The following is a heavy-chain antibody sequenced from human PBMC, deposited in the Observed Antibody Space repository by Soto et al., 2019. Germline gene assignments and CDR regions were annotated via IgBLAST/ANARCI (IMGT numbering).Heavy chain of an antibody. Sequence: QVQRVQSGAEVKKPGSSVKVSGKASGGTFSSYIITWVRQAPGQGLEWMGRIIPILGIANYAQRFQGRITITADKSTSTAYMELSSLRSEDTAVYYCARIQPYDDVDSWGQGPLVTVSS. D-gene: IGHD3-16*01. CDR3: ARIQPYDDVDS. CDR1: GGTFSSYI. J-gene: IGHJ4*02. V-gene: IGHV1-69*02. CDR2: IIPILGIA.